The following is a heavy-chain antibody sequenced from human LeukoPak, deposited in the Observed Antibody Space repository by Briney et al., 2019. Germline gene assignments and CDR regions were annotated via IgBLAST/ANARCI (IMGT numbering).Heavy chain of an antibody. CDR3: AEGVGSAIDY. Sequence: PGGSLRLSCAASGFTFSSYWMSWVRQAPGKGLEWVANINQDGSEKFYVDSVQGRFTISRDNAKNSLYLQMNSLRAEDTAVYYCAEGVGSAIDYWGQGTLVTVSS. V-gene: IGHV3-7*03. J-gene: IGHJ4*02. D-gene: IGHD2-21*02. CDR1: GFTFSSYW. CDR2: INQDGSEK.